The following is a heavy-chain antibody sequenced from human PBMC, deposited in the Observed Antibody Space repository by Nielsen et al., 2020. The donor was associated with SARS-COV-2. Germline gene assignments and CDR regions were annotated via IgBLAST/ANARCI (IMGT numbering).Heavy chain of an antibody. CDR2: INHSGST. D-gene: IGHD3-10*01. J-gene: IGHJ6*03. CDR3: ARAELLWFGDAYYYYYMDV. Sequence: WIRQPPGKGLEWIGEINHSGSTNYNPSLKSRVTISVDKSKNQFSLKLSSVTAADTAVYYCARAELLWFGDAYYYYYMDVWGKGTTVTRLL. V-gene: IGHV4-4*02.